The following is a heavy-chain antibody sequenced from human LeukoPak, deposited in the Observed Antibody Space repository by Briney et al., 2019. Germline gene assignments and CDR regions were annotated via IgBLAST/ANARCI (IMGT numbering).Heavy chain of an antibody. Sequence: GDSVKVSCKASGYTFSGTGWYLYWLRQVPGQGLECLGWVYPNNGATAYAQKFQGRVAMTRDTSISTAYMELRGLRPDDTAVYYCARDGSAQMVELDYWGQGTLVTVSS. J-gene: IGHJ4*02. V-gene: IGHV1-2*02. CDR1: GYTFSGTGWY. CDR3: ARDGSAQMVELDY. CDR2: VYPNNGAT. D-gene: IGHD3-10*01.